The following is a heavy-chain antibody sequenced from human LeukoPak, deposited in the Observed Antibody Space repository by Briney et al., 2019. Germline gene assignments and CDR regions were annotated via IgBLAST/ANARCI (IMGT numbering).Heavy chain of an antibody. CDR3: ARAGQCGDCYSLDY. CDR1: GGSINGYS. CDR2: MYYSGST. V-gene: IGHV4-59*01. J-gene: IGHJ4*02. D-gene: IGHD2-21*02. Sequence: PSETLSLTCTVSGGSINGYSWTWIRQPPGKGLEWIGYMYYSGSTNYNPSLKSRVTISVDTSKNQFSLKLRSVTAADTAVYYCARAGQCGDCYSLDYWGQGTLVTVSS.